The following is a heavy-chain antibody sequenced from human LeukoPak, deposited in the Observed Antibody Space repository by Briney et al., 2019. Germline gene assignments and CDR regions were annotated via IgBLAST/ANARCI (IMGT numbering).Heavy chain of an antibody. V-gene: IGHV1-69*05. CDR3: ARRISDYDFWSGYYPTNWFDP. CDR2: IIPIFGTA. J-gene: IGHJ5*02. D-gene: IGHD3-3*01. CDR1: GGTFSSYA. Sequence: ASVKVSCKASGGTFSSYAISWVRQAPGQGLEWMGGIIPIFGTANYAQKFQGRVTITTDESTSTAYMELSSLRSEDTAVYYCARRISDYDFWSGYYPTNWFDPWGQGTLVTVSS.